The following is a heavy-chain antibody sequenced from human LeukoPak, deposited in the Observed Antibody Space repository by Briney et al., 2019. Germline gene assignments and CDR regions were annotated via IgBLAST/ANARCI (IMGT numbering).Heavy chain of an antibody. J-gene: IGHJ4*02. V-gene: IGHV3-53*01. Sequence: TGGSLRLSCAASGFTVSSSYMSWVRQAPGKGLEWVSVIYSGGSTYYADSVKGRFTISRDNSKNTLYLQMNSLRAEDTAVYYCARGIAAAATTGDYFDYWGQGTLVTVSS. CDR3: ARGIAAAATTGDYFDY. D-gene: IGHD6-13*01. CDR1: GFTVSSSY. CDR2: IYSGGST.